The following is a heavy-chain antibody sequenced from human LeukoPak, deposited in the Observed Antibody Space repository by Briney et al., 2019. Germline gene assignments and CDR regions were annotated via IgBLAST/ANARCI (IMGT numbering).Heavy chain of an antibody. D-gene: IGHD4-23*01. Sequence: GGSLRLSCAASRFTFSSYGMHWVRQAPGKGLEWVAFIRYDGSNKYYADSVKGRFTISRDNSKNTLYLQMNSLRAEDTAVYYSVVLALDWGQGTLVTVSS. V-gene: IGHV3-30*02. CDR2: IRYDGSNK. CDR1: RFTFSSYG. J-gene: IGHJ4*02. CDR3: VVLALD.